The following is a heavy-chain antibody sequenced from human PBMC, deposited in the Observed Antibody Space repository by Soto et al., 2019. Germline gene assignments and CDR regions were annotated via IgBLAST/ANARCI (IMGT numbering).Heavy chain of an antibody. V-gene: IGHV4-61*01. CDR2: GSYSGTT. D-gene: IGHD4-17*01. CDR3: ARGATVTQFDY. CDR1: GVSVSSGSFY. Sequence: QVQLQESGPGLVKPSETLSLTCTVSGVSVSSGSFYWAWIRQPPGKGLEWIGFGSYSGTTNYKPSLKSRVTISVDTSRRQISLKVSSLTAADTAVYYCARGATVTQFDYWGRGTLVTVSS. J-gene: IGHJ4*02.